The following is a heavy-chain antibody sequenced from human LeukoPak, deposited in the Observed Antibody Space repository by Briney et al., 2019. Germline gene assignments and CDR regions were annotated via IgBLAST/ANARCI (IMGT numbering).Heavy chain of an antibody. D-gene: IGHD5-18*01. V-gene: IGHV4-59*02. CDR3: ARSGYSYDSAVYWNFDL. J-gene: IGHJ2*01. Sequence: ASSTLSPTCTVSGGSVSSYYWTWIRQPPGKGLEWIGYVSYSGTTKYNPSLKSRVTMSVDMSKNRLSLRLTSVTAADTAVYYCARSGYSYDSAVYWNFDLWGRGTLVTVSS. CDR2: VSYSGTT. CDR1: GGSVSSYY.